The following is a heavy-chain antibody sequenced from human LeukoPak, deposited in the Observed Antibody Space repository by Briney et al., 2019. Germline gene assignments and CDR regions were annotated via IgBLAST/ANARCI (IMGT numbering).Heavy chain of an antibody. V-gene: IGHV1-8*01. J-gene: IGHJ1*01. Sequence: ASVKVSCEASGYTFTSYDINWVRQATGQGLEWMGWMNPNSGNTGYAQKFQGRVTMTRNTSISTAYMELSSLRSGDTAVYYCARGRMAATGAGYSQHWGQGTLVTVSS. D-gene: IGHD6-13*01. CDR2: MNPNSGNT. CDR3: ARGRMAATGAGYSQH. CDR1: GYTFTSYD.